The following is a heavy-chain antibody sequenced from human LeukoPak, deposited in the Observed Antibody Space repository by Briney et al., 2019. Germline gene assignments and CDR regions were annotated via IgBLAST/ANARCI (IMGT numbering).Heavy chain of an antibody. V-gene: IGHV7-4-1*02. Sequence: GASVKVSCKASGYTFTSYAMNWVRQAPGQGLEWMGWINTNTGNPTYAQGFTGRFVFSLDTSVSTAYLQISSLKAEDTAVYYRASQSVITYYYYGMDVWGQGTTVTVSS. J-gene: IGHJ6*02. CDR3: ASQSVITYYYYGMDV. CDR2: INTNTGNP. D-gene: IGHD3-22*01. CDR1: GYTFTSYA.